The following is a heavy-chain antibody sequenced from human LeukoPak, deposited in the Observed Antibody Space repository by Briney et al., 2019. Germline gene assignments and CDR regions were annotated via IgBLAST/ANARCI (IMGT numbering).Heavy chain of an antibody. CDR1: GYTFTGYY. V-gene: IGHV1-2*02. CDR2: INPNSGGT. J-gene: IGHJ3*02. Sequence: GASVKVSCKASGYTFTGYYMHWVRQAPGQGLEWMGWINPNSGGTNYAQKFQGRVTMTRDTSISTAYMELSRLTSDDTAVYYCARNNRPHVDAFDIWGQGTMVTVSS. D-gene: IGHD2/OR15-2a*01. CDR3: ARNNRPHVDAFDI.